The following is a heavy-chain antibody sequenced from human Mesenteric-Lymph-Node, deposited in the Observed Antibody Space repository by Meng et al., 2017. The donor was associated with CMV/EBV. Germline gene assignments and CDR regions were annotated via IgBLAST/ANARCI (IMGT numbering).Heavy chain of an antibody. J-gene: IGHJ4*02. CDR1: GGSISSGDYY. Sequence: TCTVSGGSISSGDYYWSWIRQPPGKGPEWMGYIYYSGSTYYNPSLKSRVTISVDTSKTQFSLKLSSVTAADTAVYYCARGPTITISDYWGQGTLVTVSS. CDR3: ARGPTITISDY. CDR2: IYYSGST. V-gene: IGHV4-30-4*01. D-gene: IGHD3-3*01.